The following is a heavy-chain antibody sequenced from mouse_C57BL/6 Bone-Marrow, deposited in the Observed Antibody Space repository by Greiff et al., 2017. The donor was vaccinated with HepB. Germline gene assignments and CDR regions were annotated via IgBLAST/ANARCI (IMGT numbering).Heavy chain of an antibody. D-gene: IGHD2-2*01. V-gene: IGHV1-55*01. J-gene: IGHJ4*01. Sequence: QVQLQQPGAELVKPGASVKMSCKASGYTFTIYWITWVKQRPGQGLEWIGDIYPGSGSTNYNEKFKSKATLTVDTSSSTAYMQLSSLTSEDSAVYYCARPYGYDRVYAMDYWGQGTSVTVSS. CDR3: ARPYGYDRVYAMDY. CDR1: GYTFTIYW. CDR2: IYPGSGST.